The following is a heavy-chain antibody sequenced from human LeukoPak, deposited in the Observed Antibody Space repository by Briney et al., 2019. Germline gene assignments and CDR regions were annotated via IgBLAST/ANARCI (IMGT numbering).Heavy chain of an antibody. V-gene: IGHV1-69*04. CDR3: ARDGSQYGSGSYYPISPFDY. Sequence: GASVKVSCKASGGTFSSYAISWVRQAPGQGLEWMGRIIPILGIANYAQKFQGRVTITADKSTSTAYMELSSLRSEDTAVYYCARDGSQYGSGSYYPISPFDYWGQGTLVTVSS. J-gene: IGHJ4*02. CDR2: IIPILGIA. CDR1: GGTFSSYA. D-gene: IGHD3-10*01.